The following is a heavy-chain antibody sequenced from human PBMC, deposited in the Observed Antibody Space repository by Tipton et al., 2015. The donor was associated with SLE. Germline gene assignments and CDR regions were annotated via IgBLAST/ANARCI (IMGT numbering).Heavy chain of an antibody. J-gene: IGHJ3*02. Sequence: LRLSCNVSGVSFSSSSWRRLRQPAGKGLVLIGCIYTSGATDDNPSLKSRVTMSVDMSKNQIFLKMTSVTAADSAVYFCARVWLDNAFDIWGQWTRVTVSS. CDR2: IYTSGAT. CDR3: ARVWLDNAFDI. D-gene: IGHD2-2*03. CDR1: GVSFSSSS. V-gene: IGHV4-4*07.